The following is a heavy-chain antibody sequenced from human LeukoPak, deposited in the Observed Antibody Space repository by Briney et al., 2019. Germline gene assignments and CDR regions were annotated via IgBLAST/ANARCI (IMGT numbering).Heavy chain of an antibody. V-gene: IGHV2-70*11. D-gene: IGHD3-22*01. CDR3: ARILYDSRCFDY. CDR1: GFSPSTSGMC. CDR2: IDWDDDK. Sequence: SGPALVKPTQTLTLTSTFSGFSPSTSGMCVNWIRQPPGKALEWLARIDWDDDKYYSTSLKTRLTISKDTSKHQVVLTMTNMDPVDTATYYCARILYDSRCFDYWGQGTLVTVSS. J-gene: IGHJ4*02.